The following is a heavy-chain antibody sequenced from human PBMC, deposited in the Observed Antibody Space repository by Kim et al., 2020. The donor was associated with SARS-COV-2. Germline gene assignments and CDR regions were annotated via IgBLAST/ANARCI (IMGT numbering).Heavy chain of an antibody. V-gene: IGHV3-21*01. CDR1: GFTFSSYS. Sequence: GGSLRLSCAASGFTFSSYSMNWVRQAPGKGLEWVSSISSSSSYIYYADSVKGRFTISRDNAKNSLYLQMNSLRAEDTAVYYCARDSTLNYDILTGYKGVDYWGQGTLVTVSS. D-gene: IGHD3-9*01. CDR3: ARDSTLNYDILTGYKGVDY. CDR2: ISSSSSYI. J-gene: IGHJ4*02.